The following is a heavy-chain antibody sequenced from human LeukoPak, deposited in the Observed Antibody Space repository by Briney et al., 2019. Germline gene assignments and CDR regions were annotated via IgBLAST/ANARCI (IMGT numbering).Heavy chain of an antibody. V-gene: IGHV3-48*01. CDR1: GFTFSSYS. J-gene: IGHJ4*02. CDR2: ISSSSHTI. Sequence: PGGSLRLSCAASGFTFSSYSMNWVRQAPGKGLEWVSYISSSSHTIYYADSVKGRFTISRDNAKNSLYLQMNSLRAEDTAVYYCARGFIAADFTPLGYWGQGTLVTVSS. D-gene: IGHD6-6*01. CDR3: ARGFIAADFTPLGY.